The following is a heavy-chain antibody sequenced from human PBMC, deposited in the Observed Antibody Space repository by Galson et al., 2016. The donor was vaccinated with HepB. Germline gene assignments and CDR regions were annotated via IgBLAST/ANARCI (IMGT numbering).Heavy chain of an antibody. V-gene: IGHV3-23*03. CDR1: GFTFSNYH. J-gene: IGHJ5*02. CDR3: AKDHGYCRGGSCHFDRLA. CDR2: VSSGGDTT. D-gene: IGHD2-15*01. Sequence: SLRLSCAASGFTFSNYHMNWVRQSQERGLEWVSFVSSGGDTTYYIGSVRGRFTVSRDNSKDTLYLQMDNLRAEDTATYYCAKDHGYCRGGSCHFDRLAWGLGTLVTVSS.